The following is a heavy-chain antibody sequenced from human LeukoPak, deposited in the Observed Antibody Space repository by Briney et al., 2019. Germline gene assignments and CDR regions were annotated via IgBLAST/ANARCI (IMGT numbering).Heavy chain of an antibody. CDR3: ARVVAAAGNNWFDP. V-gene: IGHV4-30-4*07. Sequence: SETLSLTCAVSGDSSNSGGYSWSWIRQTPGKGLEWIAYIHDSGSTYNNPSLKTRLSISIDTSKNQFSLKLNSVTAADTAVYYCARVVAAAGNNWFDPWGQGTLVTVSS. J-gene: IGHJ5*02. CDR2: IHDSGST. D-gene: IGHD6-13*01. CDR1: GDSSNSGGYS.